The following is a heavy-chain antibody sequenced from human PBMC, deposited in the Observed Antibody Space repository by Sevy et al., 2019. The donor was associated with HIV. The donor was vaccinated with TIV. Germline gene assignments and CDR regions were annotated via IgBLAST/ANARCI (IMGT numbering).Heavy chain of an antibody. CDR1: GLSFSNSW. V-gene: IGHV3-7*01. Sequence: GGSLRLSCAVSGLSFSNSWMTWVRQAPGKGLEWVANIKQDGSEKKYGDSVKGRFTISRDNAENSLFLQMNSLRAEDTAAYYCARGGRNFDYWGQGTLVTVSS. CDR3: ARGGRNFDY. CDR2: IKQDGSEK. J-gene: IGHJ4*02.